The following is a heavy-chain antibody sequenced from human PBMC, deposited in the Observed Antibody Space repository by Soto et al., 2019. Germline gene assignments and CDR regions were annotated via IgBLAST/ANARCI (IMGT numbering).Heavy chain of an antibody. CDR3: ASYYSSSWYNGMDV. CDR1: GFTFSSYE. CDR2: ISSSGSTI. V-gene: IGHV3-48*03. J-gene: IGHJ6*02. D-gene: IGHD6-13*01. Sequence: GGSLRLSCAASGFTFSSYEMNRVRQAPGKGLEWVSYISSSGSTIYYADSVKGRFTISRDNAKNSLYLQMNSLRAEDTAVYYCASYYSSSWYNGMDVWGQGTTVTVSS.